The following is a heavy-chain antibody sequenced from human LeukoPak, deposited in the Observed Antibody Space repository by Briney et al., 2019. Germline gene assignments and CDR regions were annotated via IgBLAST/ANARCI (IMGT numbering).Heavy chain of an antibody. J-gene: IGHJ4*02. CDR2: IIPILGIA. D-gene: IGHD3-22*01. V-gene: IGHV1-69*04. CDR3: ARVDYYDSSGYYGHFDY. Sequence: GASVKVSCKASGYTFTGYYMHWVRQAPGQGLEWMGRIIPILGIANYAQKFQGRVTITADKSTSTAYMELSSLRSEDTAVYYCARVDYYDSSGYYGHFDYWGQGTLVTVSS. CDR1: GYTFTGYY.